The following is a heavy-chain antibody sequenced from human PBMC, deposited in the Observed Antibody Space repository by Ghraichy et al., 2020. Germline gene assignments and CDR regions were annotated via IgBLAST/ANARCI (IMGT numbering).Heavy chain of an antibody. V-gene: IGHV4-59*01. CDR3: AREGLGLTNDAFDI. Sequence: SETLSLTCTVSGGSISSYYWSWIRQPPGKGLEWIGYIYYSGSTNYNPSLKSRVTISVDTSKNQFSLKLSSVTAADTAVYYCAREGLGLTNDAFDIWGQGTMVTVSS. D-gene: IGHD2-8*01. CDR1: GGSISSYY. CDR2: IYYSGST. J-gene: IGHJ3*02.